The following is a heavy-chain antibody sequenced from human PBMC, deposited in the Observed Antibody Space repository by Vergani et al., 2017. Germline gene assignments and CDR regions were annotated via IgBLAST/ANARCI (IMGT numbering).Heavy chain of an antibody. CDR3: ARQRGNYYDASGYYDH. Sequence: EVQLVQSGAEVKKPGESLKISCKCSGYDFSSYYIGWVRQMPGKCLEWMGVIYPGDSDIRYSPSFQGQVTISADKSISTAYLQRSSLTASDTAMYYCARQRGNYYDASGYYDHWGQGTLVTVSS. J-gene: IGHJ1*01. D-gene: IGHD3-22*01. CDR1: GYDFSSYY. V-gene: IGHV5-51*01. CDR2: IYPGDSDI.